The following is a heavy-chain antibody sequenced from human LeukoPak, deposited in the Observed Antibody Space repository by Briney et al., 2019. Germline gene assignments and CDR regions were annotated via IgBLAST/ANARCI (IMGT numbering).Heavy chain of an antibody. J-gene: IGHJ6*02. Sequence: GGSLRLSCAASGFTVSSNYMSWVRQAPGKGLEWVSVIYSGGSTYYADSVKSRFTISRDNSKNTLYLQMNSLRAEDTAVYYCARGRYGDYVYYGMDVWGQGTTVTVSS. CDR1: GFTVSSNY. V-gene: IGHV3-53*01. D-gene: IGHD4-17*01. CDR2: IYSGGST. CDR3: ARGRYGDYVYYGMDV.